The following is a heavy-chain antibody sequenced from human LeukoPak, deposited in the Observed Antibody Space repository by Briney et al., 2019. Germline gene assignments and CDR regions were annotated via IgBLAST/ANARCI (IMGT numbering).Heavy chain of an antibody. CDR2: IWFDGSNA. V-gene: IGHV3-33*01. CDR3: ARDDITAAGTFGDY. Sequence: GGSLRLSCAASGFTFSAYGMHWVRQAPGKGLEWVAVIWFDGSNAYYAVSVKGRFTISRDNSNNTLYLQMNSLRAEDTAMYYCARDDITAAGTFGDYWGRGTLVTVSS. J-gene: IGHJ4*02. D-gene: IGHD6-13*01. CDR1: GFTFSAYG.